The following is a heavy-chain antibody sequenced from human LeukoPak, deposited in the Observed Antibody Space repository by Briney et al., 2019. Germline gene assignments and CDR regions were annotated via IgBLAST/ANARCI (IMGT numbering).Heavy chain of an antibody. V-gene: IGHV4-34*01. D-gene: IGHD3-10*01. CDR1: GGSFSGYY. CDR3: AGEVVLGYYYYYMDV. Sequence: SETLSLTCAVYGGSFSGYYWSWIRQPPGKGLEWIGEINHSGSTNYNPSLKSRVTISVDTSKNQFSLKLSSVTAADTAVYYCAGEVVLGYYYYYMDVWGKGTTVTVSS. CDR2: INHSGST. J-gene: IGHJ6*03.